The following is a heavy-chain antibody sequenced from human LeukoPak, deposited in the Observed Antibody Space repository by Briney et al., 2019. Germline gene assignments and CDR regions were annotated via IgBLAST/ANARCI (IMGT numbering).Heavy chain of an antibody. CDR2: ISYDGNYK. V-gene: IGHV3-30*04. CDR1: GFTFSTYT. CDR3: ARVEASGYDYGAFDY. Sequence: PGGSLRLSCAASGFTFSTYTMHWVRQAPGKGLEWVAVISYDGNYKYSTNSVRGRFTISRDSSKKTLFLQMNSLGPEDTAVYYCARVEASGYDYGAFDYWGQGTLVTVSS. D-gene: IGHD5-12*01. J-gene: IGHJ4*02.